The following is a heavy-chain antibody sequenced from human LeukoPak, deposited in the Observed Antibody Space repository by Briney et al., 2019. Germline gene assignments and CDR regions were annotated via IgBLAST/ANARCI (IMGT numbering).Heavy chain of an antibody. D-gene: IGHD3-3*01. CDR1: GFTFNNYA. CDR2: ISGSGNST. CDR3: AKDGGY. Sequence: PGGSLRLSCAASGFTFNNYAMIWVRQAPGKGLERVSVISGSGNSTYYADSVKGRFTISRDNSKSTLYLQMNSLRAKDTAVYYCAKDGGYWGQGTLVTVSS. J-gene: IGHJ4*02. V-gene: IGHV3-23*01.